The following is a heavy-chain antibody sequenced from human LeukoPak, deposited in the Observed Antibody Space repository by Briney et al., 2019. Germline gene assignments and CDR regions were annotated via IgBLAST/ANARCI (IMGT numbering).Heavy chain of an antibody. CDR3: ASGYYSDGSGYSPADY. Sequence: SVKVSCKASGGTFSSYAISWVRQAPGQGLEWMGGIIPIFGTANYAQKFQGRVTITADESTSTAYMELRRLRSDDTAVYYCASGYYSDGSGYSPADYWGQGTRVTVSS. D-gene: IGHD3-22*01. CDR1: GGTFSSYA. CDR2: IIPIFGTA. J-gene: IGHJ4*02. V-gene: IGHV1-69*13.